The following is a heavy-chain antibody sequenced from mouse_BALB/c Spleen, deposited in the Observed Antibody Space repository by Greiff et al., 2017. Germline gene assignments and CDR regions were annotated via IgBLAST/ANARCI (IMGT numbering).Heavy chain of an antibody. CDR2: ISYSGST. Sequence: EVQLVESGPSLVKPSQTLSLTCSVTGDSITSGYWNWIRKFPGNKLEYMGYISYSGSTYYNPSLKSRISITRDTSKNQYYLQLNSVTTEDTATYYCARCRDYDGYWYFDVWGAGTTVTVSS. J-gene: IGHJ1*01. V-gene: IGHV3-8*02. CDR1: GDSITSGY. D-gene: IGHD2-4*01. CDR3: ARCRDYDGYWYFDV.